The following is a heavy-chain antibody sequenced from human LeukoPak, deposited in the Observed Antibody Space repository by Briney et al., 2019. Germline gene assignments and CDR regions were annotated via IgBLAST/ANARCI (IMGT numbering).Heavy chain of an antibody. J-gene: IGHJ4*02. CDR3: ARGTKKYYFDY. V-gene: IGHV1-2*02. Sequence: ASVKVSCKASGYTFTGYYMHWVRQAPGQGLEWMGWINPNSGGTNYAQKLQGRVTMTRDTSISTAYMELSRLRSDDTAVYYCARGTKKYYFDYWGQGTLVTVSS. CDR2: INPNSGGT. D-gene: IGHD1-1*01. CDR1: GYTFTGYY.